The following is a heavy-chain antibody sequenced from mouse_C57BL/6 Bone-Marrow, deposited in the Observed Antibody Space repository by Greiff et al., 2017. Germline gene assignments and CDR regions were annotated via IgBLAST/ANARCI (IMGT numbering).Heavy chain of an antibody. D-gene: IGHD2-4*01. Sequence: QVQLKQPGAELVKPGASVKMSCKASGYTFTSYWITWVKQRPGQGLEWIGDIYPGSGSTNYNEKFKSKATLTVDTSSSTAYMQLSSLTSEDSAVYYCARWGDDYDGAYWGQGTLVTVSA. CDR2: IYPGSGST. J-gene: IGHJ3*01. V-gene: IGHV1-55*01. CDR1: GYTFTSYW. CDR3: ARWGDDYDGAY.